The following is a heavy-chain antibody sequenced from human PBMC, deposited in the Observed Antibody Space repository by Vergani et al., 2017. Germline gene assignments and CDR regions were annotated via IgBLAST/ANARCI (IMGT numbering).Heavy chain of an antibody. CDR3: ARVGYDGMDV. Sequence: QVQLVESGGGVVQPGRSLRLSCAASGFTFSSYAMHWVRQAPGKGLEWVAVISYDGSNKYYADSVKGRFTISRDNSKNTLYLQMNSLRAEDTAVYYCARVGYDGMDVWGQGTTVTVSS. CDR1: GFTFSSYA. J-gene: IGHJ6*02. CDR2: ISYDGSNK. V-gene: IGHV3-30*01.